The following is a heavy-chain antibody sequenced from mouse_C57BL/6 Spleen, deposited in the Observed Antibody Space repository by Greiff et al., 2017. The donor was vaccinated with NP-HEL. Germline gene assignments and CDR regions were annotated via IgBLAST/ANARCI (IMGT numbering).Heavy chain of an antibody. V-gene: IGHV1-81*01. D-gene: IGHD1-1*01. J-gene: IGHJ2*01. CDR2: IYPRSGNT. Sequence: VKLQESGAELARPGASVKLSCKASGYTFTSYGISWVKQRPGQGLEWIGEIYPRSGNTYYNEKFKGKATLTADKSSSTAYMELRSLTSEDSAVSFYERRDITTVVATGFGYWGQVTTLTVSS. CDR3: ERRDITTVVATGFGY. CDR1: GYTFTSYG.